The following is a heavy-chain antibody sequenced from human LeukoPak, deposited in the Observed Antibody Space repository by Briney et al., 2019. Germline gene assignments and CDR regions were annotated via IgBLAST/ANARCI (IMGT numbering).Heavy chain of an antibody. V-gene: IGHV4-34*01. CDR3: ARGRSSGWYYYYYGMDD. J-gene: IGHJ6*02. CDR2: INHSGST. Sequence: SETLSLTCAVYGGSFSGYYWSWIRQPPGKGLEWIGEINHSGSTNYNPSLKSRVTISVDTSKNQFSLKLSSVTAADTAVYYCARGRSSGWYYYYYGMDDWGQGTTVTVSS. D-gene: IGHD6-19*01. CDR1: GGSFSGYY.